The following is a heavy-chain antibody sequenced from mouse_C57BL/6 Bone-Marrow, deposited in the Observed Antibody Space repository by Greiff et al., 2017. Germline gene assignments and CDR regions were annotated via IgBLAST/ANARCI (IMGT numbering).Heavy chain of an antibody. CDR3: AIPYYSNYWYFDV. CDR1: GYTFPSYW. CDR2: IYPGSGST. Sequence: QVQLQQPGAELVKPGASVKMSCKASGYTFPSYWITWVKQRPGQGLEWIGDIYPGSGSTNYNEKFKSKATLTVDTSSITANMRLSSLTSDYSAVYYCAIPYYSNYWYFDVWGTGTTVTVSS. D-gene: IGHD2-5*01. J-gene: IGHJ1*03. V-gene: IGHV1-55*01.